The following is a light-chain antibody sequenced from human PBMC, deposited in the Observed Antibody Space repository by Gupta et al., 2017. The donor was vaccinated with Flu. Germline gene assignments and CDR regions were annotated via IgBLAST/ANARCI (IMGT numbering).Light chain of an antibody. Sequence: EIVLTQSPGTLSLSPGERATLSCRASQSVSSNNLAWYQQKPGQAPRLLIYGASGRATGIPDRFSGSGSGTDFTLTISILEPEDFAVYYCQQYGSSPPITFGQGTRLEIK. V-gene: IGKV3-20*01. CDR2: GAS. J-gene: IGKJ5*01. CDR1: QSVSSNN. CDR3: QQYGSSPPIT.